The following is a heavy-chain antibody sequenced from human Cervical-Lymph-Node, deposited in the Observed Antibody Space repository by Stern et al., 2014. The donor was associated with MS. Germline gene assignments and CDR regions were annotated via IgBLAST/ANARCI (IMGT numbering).Heavy chain of an antibody. V-gene: IGHV3-23*04. Sequence: EVQLVESGGGLVQRGGSLRLSCAASGFTFNTDAMAWVRQAPGQGLEWFYTISGSGHNTQYANSMKGRFTVSRDNSKNTIYLQMTNLRVDDTAVYHCAKYLAGKFDYWGQGTLVTVSS. CDR1: GFTFNTDA. D-gene: IGHD4-23*01. CDR2: ISGSGHNT. CDR3: AKYLAGKFDY. J-gene: IGHJ4*02.